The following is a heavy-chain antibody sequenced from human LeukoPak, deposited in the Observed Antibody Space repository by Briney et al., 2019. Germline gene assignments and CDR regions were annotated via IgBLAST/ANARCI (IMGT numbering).Heavy chain of an antibody. Sequence: GGSLRLSCAVSGFTVSSIYMSWVRQAPGKGLEWVSFIYSDGNTYYADSVKGRFTISRDNAKNSLFLQMNSLRAEDTAVYYCARGPLIAAAGTWWGQGTLVTVSS. V-gene: IGHV3-53*01. CDR2: IYSDGNT. J-gene: IGHJ4*02. CDR1: GFTVSSIY. CDR3: ARGPLIAAAGTW. D-gene: IGHD6-13*01.